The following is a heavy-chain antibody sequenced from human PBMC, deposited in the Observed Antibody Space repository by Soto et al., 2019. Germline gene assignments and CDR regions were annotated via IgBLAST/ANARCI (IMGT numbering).Heavy chain of an antibody. CDR1: GYTFTGYG. V-gene: IGHV1-18*01. CDR2: ISAYNGNT. J-gene: IGHJ4*02. CDR3: ARRITVVEQVDY. D-gene: IGHD6-19*01. Sequence: QVHLVQSGAEVKKPGASVKVSCKASGYTFTGYGITWVRQAPGQGLEWMGWISAYNGNTNYAQMLLGRGTMTTDTSTGTAYMELRSLRSDDTAVYYCARRITVVEQVDYWGQGTLVSVSS.